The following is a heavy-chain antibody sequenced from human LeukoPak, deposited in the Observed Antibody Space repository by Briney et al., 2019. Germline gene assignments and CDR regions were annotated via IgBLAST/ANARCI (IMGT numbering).Heavy chain of an antibody. Sequence: PGGSLRLSCAASGFTFSSYAMNWVRQAPGKGLEWVSISGSGGDTYYADSVKGRFTISRDNSKNTLYLQINSLRAEDTAVYYCAKSWRSYDSSTSYYAFDLWGQGTTVTVSS. CDR2: ISGSGGDT. J-gene: IGHJ3*01. V-gene: IGHV3-23*01. D-gene: IGHD3-22*01. CDR1: GFTFSSYA. CDR3: AKSWRSYDSSTSYYAFDL.